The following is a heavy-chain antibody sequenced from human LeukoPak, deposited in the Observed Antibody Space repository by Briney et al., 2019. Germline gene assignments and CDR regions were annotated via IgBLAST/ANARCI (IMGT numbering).Heavy chain of an antibody. V-gene: IGHV3-43*01. CDR3: AKVGRSWMGYFDY. CDR1: GFTFDDYT. CDR2: ISWDGGRT. D-gene: IGHD6-13*01. J-gene: IGHJ4*02. Sequence: GSLRLSCAASGFTFDDYTMHWVRQAPGQGLELVSLISWDGGRTYYADSVKGRFTISRDNSKNSLYLQMNSLRTEDTALYYCAKVGRSWMGYFDYWGQGTLVTVSS.